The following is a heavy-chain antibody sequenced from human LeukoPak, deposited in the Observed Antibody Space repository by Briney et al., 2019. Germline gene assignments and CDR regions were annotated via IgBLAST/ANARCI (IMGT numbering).Heavy chain of an antibody. CDR1: GYTFTSYG. D-gene: IGHD2-2*01. J-gene: IGHJ6*02. V-gene: IGHV1-18*01. CDR3: ARDRYCSSTSCYRLNYYYGMDV. Sequence: GASVKVSCKASGYTFTSYGISWVRQAPGQGLEWMGWISAYNGNTNYAQRLQGRVTMTTDTSTSTAYMELRSLRSDDTAVYYCARDRYCSSTSCYRLNYYYGMDVWGQGTTVTVSS. CDR2: ISAYNGNT.